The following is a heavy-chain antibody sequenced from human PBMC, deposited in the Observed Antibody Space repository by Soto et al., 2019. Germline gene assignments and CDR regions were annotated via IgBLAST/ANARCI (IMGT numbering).Heavy chain of an antibody. D-gene: IGHD5-12*01. Sequence: EVQLLESGGGLVQPGGSLRLSCAASGFTFSSYAMSWVRQAPGKGLEWVSAISGSGGSTYYADSVKGRFTISRDTSKNTLYLQMNSLRAEDTDVYYCAKDAYSGYDEPYYFDYWGQGTLVTVSS. J-gene: IGHJ4*02. CDR3: AKDAYSGYDEPYYFDY. V-gene: IGHV3-23*01. CDR2: ISGSGGST. CDR1: GFTFSSYA.